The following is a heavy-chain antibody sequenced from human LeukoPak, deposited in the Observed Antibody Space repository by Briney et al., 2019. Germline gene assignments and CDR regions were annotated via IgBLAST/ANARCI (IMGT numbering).Heavy chain of an antibody. CDR1: GGSMTSSDFY. Sequence: PSETLSPTCTVSGGSMTSSDFYWGWIRQPPGKGLEWIGTIYYSGRAYDSPSLKSRVTISVDTFQHQFSLKLSSVTAADTAVYYCVRLVTGFCSGVSCYSDHYYFYMDVWVKGTTVTVSS. D-gene: IGHD2-15*01. J-gene: IGHJ6*03. CDR3: VRLVTGFCSGVSCYSDHYYFYMDV. CDR2: IYYSGRA. V-gene: IGHV4-39*01.